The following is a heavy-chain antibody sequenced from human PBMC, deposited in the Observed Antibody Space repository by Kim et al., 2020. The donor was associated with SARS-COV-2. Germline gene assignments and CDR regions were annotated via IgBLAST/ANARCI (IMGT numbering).Heavy chain of an antibody. CDR1: GGSISSYY. V-gene: IGHV4-59*13. Sequence: SETLSLTCTVSGGSISSYYWSWIRQPPGKGLEWIGYIYYSGSTNYNPSLKSRVTISVDTSKNQFSLKLSSVTAADTAVYYCARVNPNPIVGATYNWFDPWGQGTLVTVSS. CDR2: IYYSGST. D-gene: IGHD1-26*01. J-gene: IGHJ5*02. CDR3: ARVNPNPIVGATYNWFDP.